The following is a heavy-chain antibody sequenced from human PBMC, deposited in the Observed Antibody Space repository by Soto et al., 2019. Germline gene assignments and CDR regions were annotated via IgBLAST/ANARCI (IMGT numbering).Heavy chain of an antibody. V-gene: IGHV1-69*01. J-gene: IGHJ2*01. CDR1: GGTFSKYT. Sequence: QVQLVQSGAEVKEPGSSVKVSCKVSGGTFSKYTISWVRQAPGQGLEWMAGIIPIYGTANYAQNFQGRISVTSDEATTTAYMELRGLRSEDTAIYYCARDRDGYNYGYFDVWGRGSPITVSS. CDR2: IIPIYGTA. D-gene: IGHD5-12*01. CDR3: ARDRDGYNYGYFDV.